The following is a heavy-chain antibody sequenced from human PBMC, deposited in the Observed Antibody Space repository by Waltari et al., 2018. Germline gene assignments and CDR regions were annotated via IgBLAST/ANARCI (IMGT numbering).Heavy chain of an antibody. D-gene: IGHD3-16*01. CDR2: IYYSGST. CDR3: ARRDVYVWGSQYWYFDL. J-gene: IGHJ2*01. Sequence: SETLSLTCTVSGGSISSYYWSWIRQPPGKGLEWIGYIYYSGSTNYNPSLKSRVTISVDTSKNQFSLKLSSVTAADTAVYYCARRDVYVWGSQYWYFDLWGRGTLVTVSS. CDR1: GGSISSYY. V-gene: IGHV4-59*01.